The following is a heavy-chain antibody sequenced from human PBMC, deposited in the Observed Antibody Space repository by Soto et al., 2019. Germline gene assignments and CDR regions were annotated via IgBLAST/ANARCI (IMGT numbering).Heavy chain of an antibody. J-gene: IGHJ3*01. CDR2: IYYSGST. CDR1: GGSISSYY. V-gene: IGHV4-59*08. CDR3: AFFFSGWDPRDAFAF. Sequence: SETLSLTCTVSGGSISSYYWSWIRQPPGKGLEWIGYIYYSGSTNYNPSLKSRVTISVDTSKNQFSLKLSSVTAADTAVYYCAFFFSGWDPRDAFAFWGQGSMVPVSS. D-gene: IGHD6-19*01.